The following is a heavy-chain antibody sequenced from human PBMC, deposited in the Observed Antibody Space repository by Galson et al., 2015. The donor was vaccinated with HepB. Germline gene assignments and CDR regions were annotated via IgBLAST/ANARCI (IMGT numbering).Heavy chain of an antibody. J-gene: IGHJ4*02. V-gene: IGHV3-21*01. CDR2: ISSSSSYI. Sequence: SLRLSCAASGFTFSSYSMNWVRQAPGKGLEWVPFISSSSSYIYYADSVKGRFTITRDNAKNSLNLQMNSLRAEDTAVYYCASPYSSSAPFDYWGQGTLVTVSS. D-gene: IGHD6-6*01. CDR3: ASPYSSSAPFDY. CDR1: GFTFSSYS.